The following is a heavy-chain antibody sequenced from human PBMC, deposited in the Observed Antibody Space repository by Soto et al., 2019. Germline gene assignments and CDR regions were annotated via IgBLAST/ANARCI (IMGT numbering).Heavy chain of an antibody. Sequence: EVQLLESGGGLVQPGGSLRLSCVVSGFTFNNYAMNWVRQAPGKGLEWVSGISASGGSTYYADSVKGRFTISRDSSKHTLYLQWNCVRAADTAIYYCAIHVYDGSGSYYAVDYWGQGTLVTVSS. J-gene: IGHJ4*02. V-gene: IGHV3-23*01. D-gene: IGHD3-10*01. CDR1: GFTFNNYA. CDR3: AIHVYDGSGSYYAVDY. CDR2: ISASGGST.